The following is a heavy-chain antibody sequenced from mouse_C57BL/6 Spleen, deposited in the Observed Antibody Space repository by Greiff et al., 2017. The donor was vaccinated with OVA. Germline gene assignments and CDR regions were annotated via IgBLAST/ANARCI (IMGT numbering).Heavy chain of an antibody. CDR3: ARKGDYAMDY. V-gene: IGHV1-63*01. Sequence: QVQLQQSGAELVRPGTSVKMSCKASGYTFTNYWIGWAKQRPGHGLEWIGDIYPGGGYTNYNEKFKGKATLTADKSSSTAYMQFSSLTSEDSAIYYCARKGDYAMDYWGQGTSVTVSS. CDR2: IYPGGGYT. CDR1: GYTFTNYW. J-gene: IGHJ4*01.